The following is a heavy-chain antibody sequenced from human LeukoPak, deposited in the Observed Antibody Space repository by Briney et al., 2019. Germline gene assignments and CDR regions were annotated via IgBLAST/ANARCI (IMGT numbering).Heavy chain of an antibody. CDR1: GFTFSSYS. Sequence: GGSLRLSCAASGFTFSSYSMNLVRQAPGKGLEWVSSISSSSSYIYYADSVKGRFTISRDNAKNSLYLQMNSLRAEDTAVYYCARLSTSSSSSFWGQGTLVTVSS. CDR3: ARLSTSSSSSF. V-gene: IGHV3-21*01. J-gene: IGHJ4*02. CDR2: ISSSSSYI. D-gene: IGHD6-6*01.